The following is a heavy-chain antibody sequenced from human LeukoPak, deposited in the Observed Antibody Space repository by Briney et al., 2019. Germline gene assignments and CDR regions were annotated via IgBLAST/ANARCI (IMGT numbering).Heavy chain of an antibody. CDR3: ARDLAAAGNQDSY. J-gene: IGHJ4*02. V-gene: IGHV1-3*04. CDR1: GYTFTTCA. Sequence: GASVKVSCKASGYTFTTCAIHWVRQAPGQRLEWMGLINTGDGDTIYSQKFQGRVTITRDTSANTAYLELDSLTSEDTAVYYCARDLAAAGNQDSYWGQGTLVTVFS. CDR2: INTGDGDT. D-gene: IGHD6-13*01.